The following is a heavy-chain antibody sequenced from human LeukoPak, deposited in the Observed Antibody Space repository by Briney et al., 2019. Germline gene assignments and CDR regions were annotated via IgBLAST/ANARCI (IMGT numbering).Heavy chain of an antibody. J-gene: IGHJ3*02. CDR1: GYTFTGYY. V-gene: IGHV1-2*02. Sequence: ASVKVSCKASGYTFTGYYMHWVRQAPGQGLEWMGWINPNSGGTNYAQKFQGRVTMTRDTSISTAYMELSRLRSDDTAVYYCARVRTGTTSAAFDIWGQGTMVTVSS. D-gene: IGHD1-7*01. CDR2: INPNSGGT. CDR3: ARVRTGTTSAAFDI.